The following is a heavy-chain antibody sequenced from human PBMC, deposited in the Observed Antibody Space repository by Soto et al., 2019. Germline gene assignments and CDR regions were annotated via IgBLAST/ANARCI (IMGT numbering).Heavy chain of an antibody. CDR1: GDSVSSNNAA. CDR2: TYYRSKWYN. Sequence: PSQTLSLTCVISGDSVSSNNAAWNWIRESPSRGLEWLGRTYYRSKWYNDYAVSLKSRITINPDTSKNQFSLQLNSVTPEDTAVYYCARDSVPAASTGLDYWGQGTLVTVSS. CDR3: ARDSVPAASTGLDY. V-gene: IGHV6-1*01. D-gene: IGHD2-2*01. J-gene: IGHJ4*02.